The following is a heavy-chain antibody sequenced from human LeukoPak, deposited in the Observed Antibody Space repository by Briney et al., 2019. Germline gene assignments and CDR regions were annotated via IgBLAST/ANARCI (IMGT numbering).Heavy chain of an antibody. CDR1: GGSISSGGYS. J-gene: IGHJ3*02. CDR3: SRGPPSFGNRDDFDM. V-gene: IGHV4-30-2*01. D-gene: IGHD3-10*01. CDR2: IYHSGST. Sequence: SETLSLTCAVSGGSISSGGYSWSWIRQPPGKGLEWIGYIYHSGSTYYNPSLKSRVTISVDRSKNQFSLKLDSVTAADTAVYYCSRGPPSFGNRDDFDMWGQGTMVTVSS.